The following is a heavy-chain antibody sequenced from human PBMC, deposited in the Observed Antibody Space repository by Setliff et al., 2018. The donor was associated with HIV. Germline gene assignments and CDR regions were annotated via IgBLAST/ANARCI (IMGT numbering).Heavy chain of an antibody. J-gene: IGHJ3*02. CDR1: GFTFSTYA. V-gene: IGHV3-23*01. CDR3: AKNLGVGEYSASEDAFDI. CDR2: ISAGGGST. Sequence: GGSLRLSCAVSGFTFSTYAMSWVRQAPGKGLEGVSTISAGGGSTYYADSVKGGFTISRDNSKNTLYLQMNSLRAEDTAVYYCAKNLGVGEYSASEDAFDIWGQGTMVTVSS. D-gene: IGHD1-26*01.